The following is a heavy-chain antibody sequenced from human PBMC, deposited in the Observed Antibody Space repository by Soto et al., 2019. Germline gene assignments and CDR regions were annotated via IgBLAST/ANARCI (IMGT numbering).Heavy chain of an antibody. J-gene: IGHJ5*02. V-gene: IGHV3-11*01. CDR3: ASLQYYYDRSGYYHKWFDP. D-gene: IGHD3-22*01. Sequence: GGSLRLSGAACGFTFSDYDISWIRQAPGKGLEWVSYISSSGSTIYYADSVKGRFTISRDNAKNSLYLQMNSLRAEDTAVYYCASLQYYYDRSGYYHKWFDPLGQGTLLAVSS. CDR2: ISSSGSTI. CDR1: GFTFSDYD.